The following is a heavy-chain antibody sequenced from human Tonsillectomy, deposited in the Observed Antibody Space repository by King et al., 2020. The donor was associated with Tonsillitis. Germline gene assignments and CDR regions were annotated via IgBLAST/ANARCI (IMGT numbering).Heavy chain of an antibody. Sequence: VQLVESGAEVKKPGSSVRVSCKASGGTFSNYAISWVRQAPGQGLEWMGGIIPVFGTANYAQKFQGRLTITADELTSTAYMELSSLRSEDPAVYYCARRMQLRWFDPWGQGTLVTVSS. CDR3: ARRMQLRWFDP. CDR1: GGTFSNYA. V-gene: IGHV1-69*01. J-gene: IGHJ5*02. D-gene: IGHD2/OR15-2a*01. CDR2: IIPVFGTA.